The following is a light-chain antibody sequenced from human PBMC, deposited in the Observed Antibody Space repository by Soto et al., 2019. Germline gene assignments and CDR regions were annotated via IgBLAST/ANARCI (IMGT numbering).Light chain of an antibody. J-gene: IGKJ1*01. Sequence: ILMTQCQATLSESPGDRVTLSCRAGPRISINLAWYQQRPGQAPRHLIYVASTMGTGFPAWRSGSCSRKLFIIIISRKEPEDFAFYYYQQYSSSGTFGQGTKVDIK. CDR3: QQYSSSGT. V-gene: IGKV3-15*01. CDR2: VAS. CDR1: PRISIN.